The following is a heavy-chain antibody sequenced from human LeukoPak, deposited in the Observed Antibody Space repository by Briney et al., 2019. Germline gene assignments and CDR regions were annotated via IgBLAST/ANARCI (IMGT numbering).Heavy chain of an antibody. CDR1: GGSISSSSYY. CDR3: ARHWSPRGRSYFDY. CDR2: IYYNGST. J-gene: IGHJ4*02. V-gene: IGHV4-39*01. Sequence: SETLSLTCTVSGGSISSSSYYWDWIRQPPGTGLEWIGSIYYNGSTYYNPALKSRVIISVDTSKNQFSLKLTSVTAADTAVYYCARHWSPRGRSYFDYWGQGTLVTVSS.